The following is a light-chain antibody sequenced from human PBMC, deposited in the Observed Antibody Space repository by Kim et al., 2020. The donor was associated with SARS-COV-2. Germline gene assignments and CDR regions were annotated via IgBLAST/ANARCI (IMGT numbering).Light chain of an antibody. J-gene: IGLJ2*01. CDR2: GKN. CDR1: SLRSYY. Sequence: ALGQTARITCQGDSLRSYYASWYQQKPGQATVLVIYGKNNRPSGIPDRFSGSSSGNTASLTITGAQAEDEADYYCNSRDSSGNHVVFGGGTQLTVL. CDR3: NSRDSSGNHVV. V-gene: IGLV3-19*01.